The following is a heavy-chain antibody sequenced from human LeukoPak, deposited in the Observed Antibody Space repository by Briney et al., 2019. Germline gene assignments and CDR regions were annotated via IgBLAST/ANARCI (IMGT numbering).Heavy chain of an antibody. CDR1: GFIFNDYY. J-gene: IGHJ4*02. Sequence: PGGSLRLSCTASGFIFNDYYMSWIRQTPGKGLEWLSYISRTGNTIYYRDSVKGRFTISRDNANNQLHLQMDNLRAEDTAVYFCARDLGSSTVTTAFDYWGQGTLVTVSS. V-gene: IGHV3-11*01. CDR3: ARDLGSSTVTTAFDY. CDR2: ISRTGNTI. D-gene: IGHD4-17*01.